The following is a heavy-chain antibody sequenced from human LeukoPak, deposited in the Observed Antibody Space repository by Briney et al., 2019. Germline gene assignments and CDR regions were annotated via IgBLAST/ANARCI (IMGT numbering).Heavy chain of an antibody. CDR2: IRSKANSYAT. CDR1: GFTFSGSA. Sequence: GGSLRLSCAASGFTFSGSAMHWVRQAPGKGLEWVGRIRSKANSYATAYAASVKGRFTISRDDSKNTAYLQMNSLKTEDTAVYYCTRYSSSGLDYWGQGTLVTVSS. CDR3: TRYSSSGLDY. D-gene: IGHD6-13*01. J-gene: IGHJ4*02. V-gene: IGHV3-73*01.